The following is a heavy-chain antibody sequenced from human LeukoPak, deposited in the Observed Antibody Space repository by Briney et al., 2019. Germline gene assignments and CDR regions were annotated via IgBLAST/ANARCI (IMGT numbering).Heavy chain of an antibody. CDR2: ISGSGGST. V-gene: IGHV3-23*01. J-gene: IGHJ3*02. CDR1: GGSFSGYY. D-gene: IGHD3-9*01. CDR3: ARDPKSYDILTGYYMGHAFDI. Sequence: PSETLSLTCAVYGGSFSGYYWSWIRQPPGKGLEWVSAISGSGGSTYYADSVKGRFTISRDNSKNTLYLQMNSLRAEDTAVYYCARDPKSYDILTGYYMGHAFDIWGQGTMVTVSS.